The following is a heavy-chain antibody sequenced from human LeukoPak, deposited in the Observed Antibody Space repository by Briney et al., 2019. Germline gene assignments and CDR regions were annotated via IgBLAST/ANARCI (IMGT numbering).Heavy chain of an antibody. CDR1: GYTFTGYY. J-gene: IGHJ3*02. CDR3: AAGVGAISDAFDI. CDR2: IIPIFGTA. V-gene: IGHV1-69*13. D-gene: IGHD1-26*01. Sequence: SVKVSCKASGYTFTGYYMHWVRQAPGQGLEWMGGIIPIFGTANYAQKFQGRVTITADESTSTAYMELSSLRSEDTAVYYCAAGVGAISDAFDIWGQGTMVTVSS.